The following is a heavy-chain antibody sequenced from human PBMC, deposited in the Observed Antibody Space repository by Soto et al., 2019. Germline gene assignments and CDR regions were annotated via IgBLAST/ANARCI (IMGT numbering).Heavy chain of an antibody. CDR2: ISSGNPTV. J-gene: IGHJ4*02. Sequence: EVQLVESGGGLVQPGGSVRLSCAASGFTFSTYSMNWVRQAPGKGLEWISDISSGNPTVYYADSVRGRFTISRDNAKNSLHLQMNSLRDDDTAVYYCARGGWEHDYWGQGTLVTVSS. D-gene: IGHD1-26*01. CDR3: ARGGWEHDY. CDR1: GFTFSTYS. V-gene: IGHV3-48*02.